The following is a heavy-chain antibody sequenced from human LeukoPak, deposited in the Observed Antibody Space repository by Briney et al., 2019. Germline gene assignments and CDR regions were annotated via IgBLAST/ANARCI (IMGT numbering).Heavy chain of an antibody. J-gene: IGHJ3*02. CDR3: AREGALPTDDAFDI. D-gene: IGHD2-2*01. V-gene: IGHV1-2*02. CDR1: GYTFTGYY. CDR2: INPNSGGT. Sequence: ASVKVSCKASGYTFTGYYIHWVRQAPGQGPEWMGWINPNSGGTNYAQKFQGRVTMTRDTSISTAYMELSRLRSDDTAVYYCAREGALPTDDAFDIWGQGTMVTVSS.